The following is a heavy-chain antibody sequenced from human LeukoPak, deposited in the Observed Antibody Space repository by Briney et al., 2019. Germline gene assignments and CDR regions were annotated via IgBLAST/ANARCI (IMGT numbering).Heavy chain of an antibody. CDR2: ISYDGSNK. V-gene: IGHV3-30*04. CDR3: ASTNYCGGDCYDAFDI. J-gene: IGHJ3*02. D-gene: IGHD2-21*02. CDR1: GFTFSSYA. Sequence: GRSLRLSCAASGFTFSSYAMHWVRQAPGKGLEWVAVISYDGSNKYYADSVKGRFTISRDNSKNTLYLQMNSLRAEDTAVYYCASTNYCGGDCYDAFDIWGQGTMATVSS.